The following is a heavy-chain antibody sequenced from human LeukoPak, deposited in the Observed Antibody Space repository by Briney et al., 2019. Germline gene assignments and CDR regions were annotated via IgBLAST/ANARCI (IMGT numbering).Heavy chain of an antibody. CDR3: ARGSSSWSNWFDP. CDR1: GFTFSSYA. J-gene: IGHJ5*02. Sequence: GGSLRLSCAAPGFTFSSYAMHWVRQAPGKGLEWVAVISYDGSNKYYADSVKGRFTISRDNSKNTLYLQMDSLRAEDTAVYYCARGSSSWSNWFDPWGQGTLVTVSS. CDR2: ISYDGSNK. V-gene: IGHV3-30*04. D-gene: IGHD6-13*01.